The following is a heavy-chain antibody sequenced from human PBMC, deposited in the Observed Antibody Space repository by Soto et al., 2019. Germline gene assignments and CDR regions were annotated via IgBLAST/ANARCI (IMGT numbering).Heavy chain of an antibody. V-gene: IGHV3-23*01. D-gene: IGHD7-27*01. Sequence: DVQLLESGGGLVQPGGSLRLSCAASGFTFSVFAMSWVRQAPGKGLELVSTISGRGENTYYADSVKGRFTISRDNSKSTLNLQMNSLRGEDTAVYYCAKDRGTGDYGVNAVDIWGQGTMVTVAS. CDR2: ISGRGENT. CDR3: AKDRGTGDYGVNAVDI. CDR1: GFTFSVFA. J-gene: IGHJ3*02.